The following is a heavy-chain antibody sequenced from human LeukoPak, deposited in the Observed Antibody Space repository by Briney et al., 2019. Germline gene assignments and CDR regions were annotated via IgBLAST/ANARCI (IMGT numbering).Heavy chain of an antibody. J-gene: IGHJ6*02. V-gene: IGHV3-71*01. Sequence: GGSLRLSCAASGFTVSSNYMNWVRQAPGKGPEWVGFIRSKAYGGTTEYAASVKGRFTISRDDSKSIAYLQMDSLKTEDTALYYCAKAARSYYYYGMDVWGQGTTVTVSS. CDR1: GFTVSSNY. CDR2: IRSKAYGGTT. CDR3: AKAARSYYYYGMDV.